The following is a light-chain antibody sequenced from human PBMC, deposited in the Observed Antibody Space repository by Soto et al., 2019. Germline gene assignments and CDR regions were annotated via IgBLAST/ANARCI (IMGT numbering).Light chain of an antibody. J-gene: IGKJ4*01. CDR1: QSVRSY. V-gene: IGKV3-11*01. CDR2: DAS. CDR3: QERSNWLT. Sequence: EIVLTQSPATLSLSPGERATLSCRASQSVRSYLAWYQQKPGQAPRLLIFDASNRATGIPARFSGSGSGTDFTLTISSLEPEDLAVYYCQERSNWLTFGGGTKVEIK.